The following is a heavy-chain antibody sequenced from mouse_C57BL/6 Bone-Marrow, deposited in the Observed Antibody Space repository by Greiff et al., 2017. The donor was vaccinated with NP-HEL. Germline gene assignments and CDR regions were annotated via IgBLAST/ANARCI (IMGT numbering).Heavy chain of an antibody. J-gene: IGHJ3*01. CDR1: GYTFTSYG. CDR2: IYPRSGNT. D-gene: IGHD2-4*01. V-gene: IGHV1-81*01. Sequence: QVQLQQSGAELARPGASVKLSCKASGYTFTSYGISWVKQRTGQGLEWIGEIYPRSGNTYYNEKFKGKATLTADKSSSTAYMELRSLTSEDSAVYVCARRTIYYDYAGFAYWGQGTLVTVSA. CDR3: ARRTIYYDYAGFAY.